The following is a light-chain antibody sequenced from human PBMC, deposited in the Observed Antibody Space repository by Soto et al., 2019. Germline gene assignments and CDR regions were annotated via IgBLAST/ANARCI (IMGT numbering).Light chain of an antibody. CDR2: DTS. V-gene: IGKV3-11*01. J-gene: IGKJ5*01. CDR1: QSVSSS. CDR3: QQRSNWPPIT. Sequence: EIVFTQSPSILSLSTGERATLSCRASQSVSSSLAWYQQKPGQAPRLLIYDTSNRATDIPARFSGSGSGTDFTLTISSLEPEDFAVYYCQQRSNWPPITFGQGTRLEIK.